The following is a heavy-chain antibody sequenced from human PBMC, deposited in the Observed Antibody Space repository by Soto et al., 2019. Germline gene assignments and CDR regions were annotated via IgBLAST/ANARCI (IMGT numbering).Heavy chain of an antibody. Sequence: SETLSLTCAVSGGSISSGGYSWSWIRQPPGKGLEWIGYIYHSGSTYYNPSLKSRVTISVDASKNQFSLRLSSVTAADTAVYYCARSPGLEFYDYWGQGMLVTVSS. CDR2: IYHSGST. J-gene: IGHJ4*02. D-gene: IGHD3-3*01. CDR3: ARSPGLEFYDY. V-gene: IGHV4-30-2*01. CDR1: GGSISSGGYS.